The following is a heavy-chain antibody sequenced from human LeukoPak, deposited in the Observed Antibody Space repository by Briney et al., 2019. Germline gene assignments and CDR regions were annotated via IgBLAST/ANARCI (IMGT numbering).Heavy chain of an antibody. Sequence: ASVKVSCKASGYTFTSYYMHWVRQAPGQGLEWMGIINPSGGSTSYAQKFQGRLTMTEDTSTDIAYMDLNNLRSEDTAVYYCAAGFRGVNLDYWGQGTLVTVSS. V-gene: IGHV1-46*01. CDR3: AAGFRGVNLDY. D-gene: IGHD3-10*01. CDR2: INPSGGST. CDR1: GYTFTSYY. J-gene: IGHJ4*02.